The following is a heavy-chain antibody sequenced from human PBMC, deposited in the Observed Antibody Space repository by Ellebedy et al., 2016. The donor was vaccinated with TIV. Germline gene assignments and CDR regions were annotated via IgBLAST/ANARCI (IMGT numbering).Heavy chain of an antibody. CDR2: IYYNGNA. J-gene: IGHJ4*02. CDR1: GGSINSDY. D-gene: IGHD3-10*01. CDR3: AIGYYYGSATYRYYFDY. V-gene: IGHV4-59*01. Sequence: MPSETLSLTCTVSGGSINSDYWSWIRQPPGKGLEWIGYIYYNGNARYNPSLEGRVTISVDTSKKQFSLKLSSVTAADTAVYYCAIGYYYGSATYRYYFDYWGQGTQVTVSS.